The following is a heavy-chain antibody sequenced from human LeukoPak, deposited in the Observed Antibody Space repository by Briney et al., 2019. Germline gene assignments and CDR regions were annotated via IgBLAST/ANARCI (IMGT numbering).Heavy chain of an antibody. CDR2: INHSGST. CDR3: ARSRRRTMVRGVITSSGSLHFDY. CDR1: GGSFSGYY. Sequence: NPSETLSLTRAVYGGSFSGYYWSWIRQPPGKGLEWIGEINHSGSTNYNPSLKSRVTISVDTSKNQFSLKLSSVTAADTAVYYCARSRRRTMVRGVITSSGSLHFDYWGQGTLVTVSS. J-gene: IGHJ4*02. D-gene: IGHD3-10*01. V-gene: IGHV4-34*01.